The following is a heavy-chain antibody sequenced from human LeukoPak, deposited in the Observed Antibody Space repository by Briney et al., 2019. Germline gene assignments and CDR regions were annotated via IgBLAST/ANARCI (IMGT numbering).Heavy chain of an antibody. CDR3: ARAFYYDNGGYSAS. CDR1: GGSFSGYY. CDR2: INHSGST. J-gene: IGHJ5*02. Sequence: SETLSLTCAVYGGSFSGYYWSWIRQPPGKGLEWIGEINHSGSTNYNPSLKSRVTISVDTSKNQFSLKLSSVTAADTAVYYCARAFYYDNGGYSASWGQGTLVTVSS. D-gene: IGHD3-22*01. V-gene: IGHV4-34*01.